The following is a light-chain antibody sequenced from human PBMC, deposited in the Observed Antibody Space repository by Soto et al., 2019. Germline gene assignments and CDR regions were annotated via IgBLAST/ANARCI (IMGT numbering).Light chain of an antibody. Sequence: QSVLTQPPSMSGAPGQRVTISCTGSSSNIGAGYDVHWYQHLPGTAPKLLIYGNNNRPSGVPDRFSGSKSGASASLAITGLQAEDGGGYYRPSSDSNLSVVFGGGTQLTLL. CDR2: GNN. CDR3: PSSDSNLSVV. J-gene: IGLJ2*01. CDR1: SSNIGAGYD. V-gene: IGLV1-40*01.